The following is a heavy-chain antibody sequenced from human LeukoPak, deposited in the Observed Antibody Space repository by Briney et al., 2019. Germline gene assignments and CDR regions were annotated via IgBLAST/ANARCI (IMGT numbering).Heavy chain of an antibody. CDR1: RYTFTGYY. Sequence: ASVRVSCKASRYTFTGYYIHWVRQAPAPGLEWMGWIYPNSGGTNDAQKFQGRVTMTRETSINTAYMELSRLRSDDTAVYYCARAVAAAGTGAEYFQHWGQGTLVTVSS. V-gene: IGHV1-2*02. J-gene: IGHJ1*01. CDR2: IYPNSGGT. CDR3: ARAVAAAGTGAEYFQH. D-gene: IGHD6-13*01.